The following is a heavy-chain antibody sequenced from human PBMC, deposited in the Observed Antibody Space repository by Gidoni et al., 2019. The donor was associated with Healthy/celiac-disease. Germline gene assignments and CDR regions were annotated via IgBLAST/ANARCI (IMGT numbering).Heavy chain of an antibody. CDR2: IWYDGSNK. J-gene: IGHJ4*02. Sequence: VQLVESGGGVVQPGRSLRLSCPASGFTFRSYGMHWVRQAPGKGLEWVGVIWYDGSNKYYADSVKGRFTISRDNSKNTLYLQMNSLRAEDTAVYYCARDSYSSSWPSIDYWGQGTLVTVSS. CDR1: GFTFRSYG. CDR3: ARDSYSSSWPSIDY. D-gene: IGHD6-13*01. V-gene: IGHV3-33*01.